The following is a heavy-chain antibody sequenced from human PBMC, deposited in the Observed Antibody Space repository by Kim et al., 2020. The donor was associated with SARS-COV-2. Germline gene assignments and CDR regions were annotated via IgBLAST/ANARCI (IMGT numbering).Heavy chain of an antibody. D-gene: IGHD2-2*01. CDR2: INHSGST. CDR3: AREGAVGTSH. V-gene: IGHV4-34*01. J-gene: IGHJ4*02. Sequence: SETLSLTCAVYGGSFSGYYWSWIRQPPGKGLEWIGEINHSGSTNYNPSLKSRVTISVDTSKNQFSLKLSSVTAADTAVYYCAREGAVGTSHWGQGTLVTVSS. CDR1: GGSFSGYY.